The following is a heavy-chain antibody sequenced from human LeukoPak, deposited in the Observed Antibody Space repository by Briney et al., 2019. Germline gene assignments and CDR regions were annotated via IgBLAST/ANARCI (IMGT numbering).Heavy chain of an antibody. D-gene: IGHD6-13*01. V-gene: IGHV3-11*01. J-gene: IGHJ6*03. Sequence: GGSLRLSCAASGFTFSDYYMSWIRQAPGKGLEWVSYTSSSGSTIYYADSVKGRFTISRDNSKNTVYLQMNSLRAEDTAVYYCAKFFAAAGTPYYYMDVWGKGTTVTISS. CDR2: TSSSGSTI. CDR3: AKFFAAAGTPYYYMDV. CDR1: GFTFSDYY.